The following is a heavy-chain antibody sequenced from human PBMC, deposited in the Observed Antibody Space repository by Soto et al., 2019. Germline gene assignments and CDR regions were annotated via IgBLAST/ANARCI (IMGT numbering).Heavy chain of an antibody. V-gene: IGHV3-48*02. D-gene: IGHD2-2*02. J-gene: IGHJ6*02. CDR1: GFTFSSYS. Sequence: GGSLRLSXAASGFTFSSYSMNWVRQAPGKGLEWVSYISSSSSTIYYADSVKGRFTISRDNAKNSLYLQMNSLRDEDTAVYYCARDLFRQSVVVPAAIRYYYGMDVWGQGTTVTVSS. CDR3: ARDLFRQSVVVPAAIRYYYGMDV. CDR2: ISSSSSTI.